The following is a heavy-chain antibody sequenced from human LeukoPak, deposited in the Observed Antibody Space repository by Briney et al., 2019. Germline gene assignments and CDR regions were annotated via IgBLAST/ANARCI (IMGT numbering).Heavy chain of an antibody. CDR3: ACGTLPGDN. CDR1: GFTVSTNY. D-gene: IGHD2-15*01. Sequence: GSLRLSCAASGFTVSTNYMTWVRQAPGKGLEWVSLIYSGGSTDYAASVKGRFTISRDNSKNTLYLQMSTLRAEDTAVYYCACGTLPGDNWGQGTLVTVSS. J-gene: IGHJ4*02. V-gene: IGHV3-66*01. CDR2: IYSGGST.